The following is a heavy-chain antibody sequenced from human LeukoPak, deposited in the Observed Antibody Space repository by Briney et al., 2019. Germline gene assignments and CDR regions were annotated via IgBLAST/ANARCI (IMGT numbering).Heavy chain of an antibody. Sequence: ASVKVSCKASGGTFSSYAITWVRQAPGQGLEWMGGIIPIFGTANYAQKLQGRVTITADESTSTVYMELSSQRSEDTAVYYCARGVHSFGYDYWGQGTLVTVSS. J-gene: IGHJ4*02. CDR2: IIPIFGTA. CDR1: GGTFSSYA. V-gene: IGHV1-69*13. CDR3: ARGVHSFGYDY. D-gene: IGHD5-18*01.